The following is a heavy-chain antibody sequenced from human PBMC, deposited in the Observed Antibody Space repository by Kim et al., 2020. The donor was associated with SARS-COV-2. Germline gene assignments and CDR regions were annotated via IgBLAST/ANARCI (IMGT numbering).Heavy chain of an antibody. J-gene: IGHJ4*02. V-gene: IGHV4-61*01. CDR3: ARDHRDSSGFPDY. D-gene: IGHD3-22*01. CDR1: GDSVSSTNYY. CDR2: IYYSGAT. Sequence: SETLSLTCTVSGDSVSSTNYYWSWIRQPPGKALEWIGFIYYSGATSYNPSLKSRVTIYVDTAKNQFSLKLTSVTAADTAVYYCARDHRDSSGFPDYWGQGTLVTVSS.